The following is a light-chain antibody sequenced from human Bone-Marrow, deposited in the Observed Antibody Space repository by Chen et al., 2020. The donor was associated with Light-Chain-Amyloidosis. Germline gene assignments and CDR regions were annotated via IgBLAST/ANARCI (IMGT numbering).Light chain of an antibody. J-gene: IGLJ2*01. CDR1: DLPTKY. CDR2: RDT. Sequence: SYELTQPPSVSVSRGQTARITCSGDDLPTKYAYWYQQKPGQAPVLVIHRDTERPSGISERFSGSSSGTTATLTISGVQAEDEADYHCQSADSSGSYEVILGGGTKLTVL. CDR3: QSADSSGSYEVI. V-gene: IGLV3-25*03.